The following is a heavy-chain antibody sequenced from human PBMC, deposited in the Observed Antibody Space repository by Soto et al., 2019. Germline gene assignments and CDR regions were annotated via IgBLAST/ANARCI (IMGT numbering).Heavy chain of an antibody. V-gene: IGHV4-34*01. J-gene: IGHJ6*03. D-gene: IGHD1-7*01. CDR1: GGSFSGYY. CDR2: INHSGST. CDR3: ARGGLELKVYYYYYMDV. Sequence: SETLSLTCAVYGGSFSGYYWSWIRQPPGNGLEWIGEINHSGSTNYNPSLKSRVTISVDTSKNQFSLKLSSVTAADTAVYYCARGGLELKVYYYYYMDVWGKGTTVTVSS.